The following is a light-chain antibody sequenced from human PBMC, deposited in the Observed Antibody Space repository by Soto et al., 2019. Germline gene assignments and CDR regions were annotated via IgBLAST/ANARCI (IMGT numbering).Light chain of an antibody. V-gene: IGKV3-15*01. J-gene: IGKJ1*01. CDR2: GAS. Sequence: EIVMMQSPATLSVSPGERATLSCRASQSVSSSLAWYQQKPGQAPRLLIYGASTRATGIPARFSGSGSGTEFTLTISSLQPEEFAVYYCQQYNNWLRTFGQGTKVDIK. CDR3: QQYNNWLRT. CDR1: QSVSSS.